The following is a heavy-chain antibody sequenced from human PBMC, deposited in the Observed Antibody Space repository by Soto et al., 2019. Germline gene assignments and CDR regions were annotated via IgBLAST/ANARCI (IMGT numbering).Heavy chain of an antibody. CDR3: ARHKGGAAADPPLDY. D-gene: IGHD6-13*01. Sequence: QLRLQESGPGLVKSSETLSLTCTISGGSVRSSSYYWGWIRQPPGKGLEWIASIYYSGRTHNNPALKSRVTMSIDTYTNQFSLKMNSVAAADTAVYYCARHKGGAAADPPLDYWGQGTMVTVSS. J-gene: IGHJ4*02. V-gene: IGHV4-39*01. CDR1: GGSVRSSSYY. CDR2: IYYSGRT.